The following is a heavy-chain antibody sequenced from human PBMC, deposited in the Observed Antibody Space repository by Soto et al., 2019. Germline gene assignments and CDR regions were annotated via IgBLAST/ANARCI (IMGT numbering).Heavy chain of an antibody. D-gene: IGHD2-15*01. J-gene: IGHJ4*02. CDR1: GFPFSTYW. Sequence: EEHLVQSGGGLVQPGGSLRLSCAASGFPFSTYWVHWVRQVPGQGLVWVSSINSDGSSTIYADFVKGRFTISRDNAKNTLYLQMNSLRVEDTAIYYCAGGVQDWGQGALVTVPS. CDR3: AGGVQD. V-gene: IGHV3-74*01. CDR2: INSDGSST.